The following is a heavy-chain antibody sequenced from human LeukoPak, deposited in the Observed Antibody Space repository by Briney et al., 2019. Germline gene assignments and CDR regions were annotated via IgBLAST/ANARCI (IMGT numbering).Heavy chain of an antibody. V-gene: IGHV4-61*02. Sequence: SETLSLTCTVSGGSISSGSYYWNWIRQPAGKGLEWIGRIYTSGSTNYNPSLKSRVTISVDTSKNQFSLKMSSVTAADTAVYYCARHYYYDSSGSRDAFDIWGQGTTVTVSS. CDR3: ARHYYYDSSGSRDAFDI. CDR2: IYTSGST. D-gene: IGHD3-22*01. J-gene: IGHJ3*02. CDR1: GGSISSGSYY.